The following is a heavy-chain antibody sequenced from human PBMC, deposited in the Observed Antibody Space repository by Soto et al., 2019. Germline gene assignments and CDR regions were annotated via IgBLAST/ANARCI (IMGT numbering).Heavy chain of an antibody. D-gene: IGHD3-22*01. CDR2: VSSDGNSK. CDR1: GFIFSGYV. CDR3: AREDESSGHAGTFQH. J-gene: IGHJ1*01. Sequence: QVLLVESGGAVVQPGRSLRLSCAASGFIFSGYVMHWVRLAPGKGLEWVAGVSSDGNSKHYPDSVKGRFTISRDNSKNTLFLEMDSLSVEDTAVYYCAREDESSGHAGTFQHWGQGTLVTVSS. V-gene: IGHV3-30*03.